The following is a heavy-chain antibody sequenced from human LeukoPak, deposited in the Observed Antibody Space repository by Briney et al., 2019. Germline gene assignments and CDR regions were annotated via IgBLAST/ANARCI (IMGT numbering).Heavy chain of an antibody. CDR3: PRLSLGTVDY. CDR1: GGSISSYY. J-gene: IGHJ4*02. D-gene: IGHD6-13*01. Sequence: SETLSLTCTVSGGSISSYYWAWIRQPPGKGLQWIASIYYSGSTYYNSSLKSRVTISVDTSKNQFSLKLSSMTAADTAVYYCPRLSLGTVDYWGQGTLVTVSS. CDR2: IYYSGST. V-gene: IGHV4-39*01.